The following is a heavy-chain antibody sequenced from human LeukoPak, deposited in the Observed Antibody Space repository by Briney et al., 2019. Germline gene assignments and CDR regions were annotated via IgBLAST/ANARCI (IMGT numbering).Heavy chain of an antibody. D-gene: IGHD6-13*01. CDR2: IIPIFGTA. J-gene: IGHJ3*02. CDR3: ARDLIAAAEEGAFDI. V-gene: IGHV1-69*05. CDR1: GGTFSSYA. Sequence: SVKVSCKASGGTFSSYAISWVRQAPGQGLEWMGRIIPIFGTANYAQKFQGRVTITTDESTSTAYMELSSLRSEETAVNYCARDLIAAAEEGAFDIWGQGTMVTVSS.